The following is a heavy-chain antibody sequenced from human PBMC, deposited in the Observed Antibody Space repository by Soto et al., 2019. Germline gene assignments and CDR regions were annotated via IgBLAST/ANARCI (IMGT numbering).Heavy chain of an antibody. V-gene: IGHV3-72*01. CDR2: TKNKPNNYTT. J-gene: IGHJ6*02. Sequence: GGSLRLSCLASGFTFTDHYMDWVRQAPGTGLEWIARTKNKPNNYTTTYAASVKGRFTISRDDSESSLYLQMNNLKTEDTAVYYCARETRRDYYYYYPLDVWGQGTTVTVSS. CDR3: ARETRRDYYYYYPLDV. CDR1: GFTFTDHY.